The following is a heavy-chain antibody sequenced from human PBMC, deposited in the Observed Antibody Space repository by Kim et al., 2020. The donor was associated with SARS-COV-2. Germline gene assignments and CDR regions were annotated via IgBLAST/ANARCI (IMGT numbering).Heavy chain of an antibody. Sequence: GGSLRLSCAASGFTFGTYDMHWVRQAPGRGLEWVSGIISSGGSTYYADSAKGRFTISRDNFKNTVYLQLSSLRAEDTAVYYCAKYCIIASCTGRYFDLWG. J-gene: IGHJ2*01. CDR3: AKYCIIASCTGRYFDL. CDR2: IISSGGST. CDR1: GFTFGTYD. D-gene: IGHD2-15*01. V-gene: IGHV3-23*01.